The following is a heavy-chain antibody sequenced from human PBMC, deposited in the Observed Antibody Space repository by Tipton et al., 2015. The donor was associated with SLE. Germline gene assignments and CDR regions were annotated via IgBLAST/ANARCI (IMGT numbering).Heavy chain of an antibody. CDR2: IYYSGST. CDR1: GGSFSGYY. Sequence: TLSLTCAVYGGSFSGYYWSWIRQPPGKGLEWIGYIYYSGSTNYNPSLKSRVTISVDTSKNQFSLKLSSVTAADTAVYYCARSIVGATYAFDIWGQGTMVTVSS. CDR3: ARSIVGATYAFDI. J-gene: IGHJ3*02. D-gene: IGHD1-26*01. V-gene: IGHV4-59*01.